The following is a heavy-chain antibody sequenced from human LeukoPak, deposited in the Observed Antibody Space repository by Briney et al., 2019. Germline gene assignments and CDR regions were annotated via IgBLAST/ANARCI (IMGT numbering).Heavy chain of an antibody. V-gene: IGHV4-4*07. CDR3: ARDLLYYYDSSGYWVTYYYYMDV. CDR1: GGSISSYY. J-gene: IGHJ6*03. D-gene: IGHD3-22*01. Sequence: SETLSLTCTVSGGSISSYYWSWIRQPAGKGLEWIGLIYISGSTNYNPSLKSRVTMSVDTSKNQFSLKLSSVTAADTAVYYCARDLLYYYDSSGYWVTYYYYMDVWGKGTTVTVSS. CDR2: IYISGST.